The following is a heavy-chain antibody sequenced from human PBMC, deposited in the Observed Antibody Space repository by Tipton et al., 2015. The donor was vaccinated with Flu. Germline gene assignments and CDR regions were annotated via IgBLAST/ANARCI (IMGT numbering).Heavy chain of an antibody. V-gene: IGHV4-38-2*02. J-gene: IGHJ6*02. CDR2: IHRSGNT. CDR3: ARDGFESSSSDWVYYYGLDV. D-gene: IGHD6-6*01. Sequence: TLSLTCSVSGSSMGSDYYWGWIRQPPGKGLEWIGNIHRSGNTYHNPSLKSRVSMSVDMSKNQFSLRLTSVTAADTALYFCARDGFESSSSDWVYYYGLDVWGQGTTVTVSS. CDR1: GSSMGSDYY.